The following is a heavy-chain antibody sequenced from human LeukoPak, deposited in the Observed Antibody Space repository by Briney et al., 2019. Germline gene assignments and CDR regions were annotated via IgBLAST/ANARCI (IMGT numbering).Heavy chain of an antibody. CDR1: GFTFSRYA. D-gene: IGHD3-10*01. CDR2: ISGSGGST. J-gene: IGHJ4*02. CDR3: AIGSLGSENFSPPPIDY. Sequence: GASQRHSCAASGFTFSRYAMSWVRKAPGKGLEWLSAISGSGGSTYYADSVKGRFTIPRDNSKNALYLQMNSLRAEDTAVYYCAIGSLGSENFSPPPIDYWGQGTLATVSS. V-gene: IGHV3-23*01.